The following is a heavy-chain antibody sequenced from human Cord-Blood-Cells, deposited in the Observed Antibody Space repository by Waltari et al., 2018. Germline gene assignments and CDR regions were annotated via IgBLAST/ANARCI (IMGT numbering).Heavy chain of an antibody. D-gene: IGHD4-4*01. Sequence: QVQLQESGPGLVKPSETLSLTCAVSGYSISSGYYWGWIRQPPGKGLEWIGSIYHRGSTYYNPSLKSRVTISVDTSKNQFSLKLSSVTAADTAVYYCARMTTSWFDPWGQGTLVTVSS. CDR3: ARMTTSWFDP. J-gene: IGHJ5*02. CDR2: IYHRGST. V-gene: IGHV4-38-2*01. CDR1: GYSISSGYY.